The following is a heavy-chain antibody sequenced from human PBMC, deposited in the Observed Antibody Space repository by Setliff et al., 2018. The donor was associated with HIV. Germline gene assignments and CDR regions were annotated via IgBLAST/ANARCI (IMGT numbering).Heavy chain of an antibody. CDR1: GYTFTSYG. Sequence: RASVKVSCKASGYTFTSYGMNWVRQAPGQGLEWMGWFNTETRNPMYAQAFKGRLVFSLDTSVSTAYLQINSLKAEDTAMYYCARVGSYWSTFDYWGQGALVTVSS. CDR2: FNTETRNP. D-gene: IGHD1-26*01. CDR3: ARVGSYWSTFDY. J-gene: IGHJ4*02. V-gene: IGHV7-4-1*02.